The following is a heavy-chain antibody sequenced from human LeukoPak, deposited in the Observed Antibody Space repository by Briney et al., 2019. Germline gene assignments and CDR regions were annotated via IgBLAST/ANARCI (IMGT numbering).Heavy chain of an antibody. D-gene: IGHD3-10*01. J-gene: IGHJ1*01. CDR1: GFPFSDHE. CDR3: ARAIRSGTFYLAF. Sequence: GGSLRLSCAASGFPFSDHEMNWVRQAPGKGLEWVSYISSSGSDKYYPDSVKGRFTISRDNAKNSLYLQMNSLRDEDTAVYYCARAIRSGTFYLAFWGQGTLVTVSS. CDR2: ISSSGSDK. V-gene: IGHV3-48*03.